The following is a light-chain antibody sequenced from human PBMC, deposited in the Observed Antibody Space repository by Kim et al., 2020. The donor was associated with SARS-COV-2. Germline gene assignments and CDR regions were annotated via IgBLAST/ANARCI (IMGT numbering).Light chain of an antibody. J-gene: IGLJ1*01. V-gene: IGLV1-40*01. CDR2: DNT. CDR3: QSYDSSLSGFYV. Sequence: VTISCTGSRSNIGAGYDVHWYQQLPRSAPKLLIYDNTNRPSGVPDRFSGSNSGTSASLAITGLQAEDEADYYCQSYDSSLSGFYVFGTGTKVTVL. CDR1: RSNIGAGYD.